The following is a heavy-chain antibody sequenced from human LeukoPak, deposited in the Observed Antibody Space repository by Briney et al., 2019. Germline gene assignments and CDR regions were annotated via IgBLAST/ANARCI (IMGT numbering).Heavy chain of an antibody. D-gene: IGHD4-23*01. CDR1: GFTFNTYN. CDR3: ARDYGGSSPFDY. CDR2: ITSSSSYM. V-gene: IGHV3-21*01. J-gene: IGHJ4*02. Sequence: GGSLRLSCVASGFTFNTYNINWVRQAPGKGLEWVSSITSSSSYMYYADSVKGRFTISRDNAKNSLYLQMNSLRAEDTAVYYCARDYGGSSPFDYWGQGTLVTVSS.